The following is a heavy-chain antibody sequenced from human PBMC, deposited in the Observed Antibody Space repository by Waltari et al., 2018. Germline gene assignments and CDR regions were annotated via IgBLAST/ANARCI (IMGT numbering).Heavy chain of an antibody. CDR1: GFTFSSSW. D-gene: IGHD3-10*01. CDR2: INSDGSST. CDR3: VRRSVRGFIKEGPNWFDP. V-gene: IGHV3-74*01. J-gene: IGHJ5*02. Sequence: EVHLVESGGGLVQPGGSLILSCAASGFTFSSSWLFWVRPAPGEGLVWVSRINSDGSSTIYADSVKGRFTISRDNANNTLFLQMNSLRADDTAVYYCVRRSVRGFIKEGPNWFDPWGQGTLVTVSS.